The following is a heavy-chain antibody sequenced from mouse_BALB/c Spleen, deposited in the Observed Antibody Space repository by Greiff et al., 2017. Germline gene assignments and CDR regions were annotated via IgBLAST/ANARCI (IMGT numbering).Heavy chain of an antibody. J-gene: IGHJ4*01. CDR2: ISSGSSTI. V-gene: IGHV5-17*02. Sequence: EVKLVESGGGLVQPGGSRKLSCAASGFTFSSFGMHWVRQAPEKGLEWVAYISSGSSTIYYADTVKGRFTISRDNPKNTLFLQMTSLRSEDTAMYYCAKSTMIMPYAMDYWGQGTSVTVSS. CDR3: AKSTMIMPYAMDY. D-gene: IGHD2-4*01. CDR1: GFTFSSFG.